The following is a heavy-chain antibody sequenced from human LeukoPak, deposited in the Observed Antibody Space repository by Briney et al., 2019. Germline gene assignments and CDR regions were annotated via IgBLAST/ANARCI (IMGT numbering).Heavy chain of an antibody. CDR1: GFTFSSYE. CDR2: ISSSGSTI. CDR3: ARANVLLWFGEYPNFDY. Sequence: GGSLRPSCAASGFTFSSYEMNWVRQAPGKGLEWVSYISSSGSTIYYADSVKGRFTISRDNAKYSLYVQMNSLRAEDTAVYYSARANVLLWFGEYPNFDYWGQGTLVTVSS. J-gene: IGHJ4*02. V-gene: IGHV3-48*03. D-gene: IGHD3-10*01.